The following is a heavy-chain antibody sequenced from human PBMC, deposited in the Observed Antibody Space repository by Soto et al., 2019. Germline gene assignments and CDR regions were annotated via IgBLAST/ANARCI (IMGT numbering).Heavy chain of an antibody. V-gene: IGHV4-59*08. CDR1: GVSISSYY. Sequence: PSETLSLTCTVSGVSISSYYWSWIRQPPGKGLEWIGYIYYSGSTNYNPSLKSRVTISVDTSKNQFSLKLSSVTAADTAVYYCARRHGSCFDYWGQGTLVTVSS. J-gene: IGHJ4*02. CDR3: ARRHGSCFDY. CDR2: IYYSGST.